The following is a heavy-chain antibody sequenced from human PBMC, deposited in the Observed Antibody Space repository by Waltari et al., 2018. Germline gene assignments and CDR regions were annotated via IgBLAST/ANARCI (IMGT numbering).Heavy chain of an antibody. D-gene: IGHD6-13*01. J-gene: IGHJ4*02. V-gene: IGHV4-38-2*01. CDR1: GYSISSGYS. CDR3: ARSSAAGTWYFDY. Sequence: QVQLQESGPGLVKPSETLSLTCAVSGYSISSGYSWGWIRQPPGKGLEWIGSIYPSGSTYYNPSLKSRVTISVDTSKNQFSLKLSSVTAADTAVYYCARSSAAGTWYFDYWGQGTLVTVSS. CDR2: IYPSGST.